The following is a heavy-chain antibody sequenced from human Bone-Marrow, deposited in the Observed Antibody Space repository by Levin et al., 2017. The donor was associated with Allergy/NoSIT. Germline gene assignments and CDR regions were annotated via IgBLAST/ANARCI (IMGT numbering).Heavy chain of an antibody. Sequence: SETLSLTCTVSGGSISSGDYYWSWIRQPPGKGLEWIGYIYYSGSTYYNPSLKSRVTISVDTSKNQFSLKLSSVTAADTAVYYCARDITTVTSNYFDYWGQGTLVTVSS. J-gene: IGHJ4*02. CDR2: IYYSGST. V-gene: IGHV4-30-4*01. D-gene: IGHD4-17*01. CDR3: ARDITTVTSNYFDY. CDR1: GGSISSGDYY.